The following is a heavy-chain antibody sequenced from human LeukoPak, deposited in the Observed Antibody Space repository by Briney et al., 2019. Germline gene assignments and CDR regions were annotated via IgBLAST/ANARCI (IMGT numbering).Heavy chain of an antibody. V-gene: IGHV4-34*01. J-gene: IGHJ4*02. CDR1: GGSFSGYY. D-gene: IGHD3-10*01. CDR3: ARETMVRGVIITDY. Sequence: SETLSLTCAVYGGSFSGYYWSWIRQPPGKGLEWIGEINHSGSTNYNPSLKSRVTISVDTSKNQFSLKLSSVTAADAAVYYCARETMVRGVIITDYWGQGTLVTVSS. CDR2: INHSGST.